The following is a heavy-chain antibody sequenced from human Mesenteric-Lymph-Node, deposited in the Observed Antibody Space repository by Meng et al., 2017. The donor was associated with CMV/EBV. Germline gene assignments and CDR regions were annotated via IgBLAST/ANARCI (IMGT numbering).Heavy chain of an antibody. D-gene: IGHD6-6*01. CDR1: GFTFSSYS. V-gene: IGHV3-21*01. J-gene: IGHJ4*02. CDR3: ASAFEYSSSSEDY. Sequence: CAASGFTFSSYSMTWVRQAPGKGLEWVSSISSSSSYIYYADSVKGRFTISRDNAKNSLYLQMNSLRAEDTAVYYCASAFEYSSSSEDYWGQGTLVTVSS. CDR2: ISSSSSYI.